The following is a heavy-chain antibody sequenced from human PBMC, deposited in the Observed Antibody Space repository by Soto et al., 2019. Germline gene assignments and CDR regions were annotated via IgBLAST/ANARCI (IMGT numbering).Heavy chain of an antibody. CDR1: GFTFGNYN. CDR3: AREGALKPFSS. CDR2: ISGTGVYI. Sequence: GGSLRLSCVASGFTFGNYNMNWVRQAPGKGLEWVSHISGTGVYIHYADAVKGRFTISRDNAKSSVYLQMNSLRAEDTAVYYCAREGALKPFSSWGQGALVTVSS. V-gene: IGHV3-21*01. J-gene: IGHJ5*02.